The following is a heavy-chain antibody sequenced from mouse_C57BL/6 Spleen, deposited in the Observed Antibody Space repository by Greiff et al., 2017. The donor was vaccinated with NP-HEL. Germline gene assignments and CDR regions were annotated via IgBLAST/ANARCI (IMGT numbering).Heavy chain of an antibody. CDR3: ARFSTVVDPFDY. V-gene: IGHV1-81*01. Sequence: QVQLQQSGAELARPGASVKLSCKASGYTFTSYGISWVKQRTGQGLEWIGEIYPRSGNTYYNEKFKGKATLTADKSSSTAYMELRSLTSEDSAVYFSARFSTVVDPFDYWGQGTTLTVSS. D-gene: IGHD1-1*01. CDR2: IYPRSGNT. CDR1: GYTFTSYG. J-gene: IGHJ2*01.